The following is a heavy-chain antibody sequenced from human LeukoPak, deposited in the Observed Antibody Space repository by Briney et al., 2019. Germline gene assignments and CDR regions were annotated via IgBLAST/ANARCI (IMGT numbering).Heavy chain of an antibody. Sequence: GGSLRLSCLASGFTFSNFWMYWVRHAPGKGLVWVSRIDNDGTIINYADFVKGRFTISRDNAKNMVYLQMDSLRADDTAVYYCTRGMGDYWGQGSLVTVSS. D-gene: IGHD3-10*01. J-gene: IGHJ4*02. CDR1: GFTFSNFW. V-gene: IGHV3-74*01. CDR2: IDNDGTII. CDR3: TRGMGDY.